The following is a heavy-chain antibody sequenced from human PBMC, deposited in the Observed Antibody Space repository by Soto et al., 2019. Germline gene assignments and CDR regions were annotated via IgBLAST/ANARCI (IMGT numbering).Heavy chain of an antibody. V-gene: IGHV3-23*01. CDR1: GFTFNNYA. J-gene: IGHJ4*02. Sequence: EVQLLESGGGLVQPGGSLRLSCAASGFTFNNYAMTWVRQAPGKGLEWVSAISGGGDTTSYADSVKGRFTVSRDGSKNTLYLQMSSLRAVHTALYYRPKGRGGSGSLTPRVDFWGQGTLVTVSS. CDR2: ISGGGDTT. CDR3: PKGRGGSGSLTPRVDF. D-gene: IGHD3-10*01.